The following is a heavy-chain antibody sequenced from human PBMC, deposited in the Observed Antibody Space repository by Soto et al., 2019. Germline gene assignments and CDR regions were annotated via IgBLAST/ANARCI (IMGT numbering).Heavy chain of an antibody. V-gene: IGHV4-59*12. Sequence: SETLSLTCTVSRGSISSYYWSWIRQSPGKGLEWIGDIYYSGSTNYNPSLKSRVTISVDTSKNQFSLKLSSVTAADTAVYYCARAKRRTAGVGGARPEICYDFDVWGHGTPVTVYS. CDR1: RGSISSYY. J-gene: IGHJ4*01. D-gene: IGHD1-26*01. CDR2: IYYSGST. CDR3: ARAKRRTAGVGGARPEICYDFDV.